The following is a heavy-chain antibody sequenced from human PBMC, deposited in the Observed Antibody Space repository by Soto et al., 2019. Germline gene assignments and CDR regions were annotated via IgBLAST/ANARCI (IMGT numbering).Heavy chain of an antibody. V-gene: IGHV3-23*01. CDR2: LSSSGDRT. Sequence: GGSLRLSCTASGFSFSSYAMRWVRQAPGKGLGWVSGLSSSGDRTYYADSVKGRFTISRDNSKNTLYLQMNSLRVEDTAVYYCANGGVAFDFDCWGQGTLVTVSS. CDR3: ANGGVAFDFDC. CDR1: GFSFSSYA. J-gene: IGHJ4*02. D-gene: IGHD1-26*01.